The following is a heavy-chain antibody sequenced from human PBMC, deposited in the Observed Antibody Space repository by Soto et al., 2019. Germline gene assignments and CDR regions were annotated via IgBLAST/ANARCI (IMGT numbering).Heavy chain of an antibody. Sequence: GGSLRLSCAASGFTFSSYAMHWGRQAPGKGLEWVAVISYDGSNKYYADSVKGRFTISRDNSKNALYLQMNSLRAEDTAVYYCARGRGYSYGFMGSRASSYGMDVWGQGTTVTVSS. CDR2: ISYDGSNK. J-gene: IGHJ6*02. CDR3: ARGRGYSYGFMGSRASSYGMDV. V-gene: IGHV3-30-3*01. D-gene: IGHD5-18*01. CDR1: GFTFSSYA.